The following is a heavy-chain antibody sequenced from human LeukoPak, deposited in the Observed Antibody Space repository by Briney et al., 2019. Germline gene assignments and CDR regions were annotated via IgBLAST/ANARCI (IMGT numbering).Heavy chain of an antibody. Sequence: ASVKVSCKASGYTFTSYDINWVRQATGQGLEWMGWMNPNSGNTGYAQKFQGRVTMTRNTSISTAYMELSSLRSEDTAVYYCASQVPATPYYYGMDVWGQGTTVTVSS. CDR1: GYTFTSYD. J-gene: IGHJ6*02. D-gene: IGHD2-2*01. CDR2: MNPNSGNT. V-gene: IGHV1-8*01. CDR3: ASQVPATPYYYGMDV.